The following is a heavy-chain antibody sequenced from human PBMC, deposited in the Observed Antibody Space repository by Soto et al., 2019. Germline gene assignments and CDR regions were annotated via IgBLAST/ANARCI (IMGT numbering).Heavy chain of an antibody. CDR2: ISYDGSDK. D-gene: IGHD2-21*02. V-gene: IGHV3-30*18. Sequence: PGGSLRLSCAASGFTFSSYGMHWVRQAPGKGLEWVAVISYDGSDKYYADSVKGRFAISRDDSKNTLYLQMNSLRAEDTAVYYCAKDGVLTAVLDHYHMDVWGQGTTVTVSS. CDR1: GFTFSSYG. CDR3: AKDGVLTAVLDHYHMDV. J-gene: IGHJ6*02.